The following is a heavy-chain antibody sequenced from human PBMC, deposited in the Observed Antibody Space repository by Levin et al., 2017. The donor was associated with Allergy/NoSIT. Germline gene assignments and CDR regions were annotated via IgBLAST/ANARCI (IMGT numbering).Heavy chain of an antibody. CDR2: INHSGST. Sequence: ASETLSLTCAVYGGSFSGYYWSWIRQPPGKGLEWIGDINHSGSTNYNPSLKSRVTISVDTSKNQFSLKLSSVTAADTAVYYCARGFLPAPMVRGVIRRYFDYWGQGTLVTVSS. CDR3: ARGFLPAPMVRGVIRRYFDY. D-gene: IGHD3-10*01. CDR1: GGSFSGYY. J-gene: IGHJ4*02. V-gene: IGHV4-34*01.